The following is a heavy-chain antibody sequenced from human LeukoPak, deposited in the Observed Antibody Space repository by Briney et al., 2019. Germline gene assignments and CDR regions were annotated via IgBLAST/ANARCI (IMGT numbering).Heavy chain of an antibody. Sequence: PSETLSLTCTVSGGSISSYYWSWIRQPPGKGLEWIGYIYYSGSTNYNPSLKSRVTISVDTSKNQFSLKLSSVTAADTAVYYCARVPYSIRGLPYYYYYMDVWGKGTTVTVSS. J-gene: IGHJ6*03. V-gene: IGHV4-59*12. CDR1: GGSISSYY. CDR2: IYYSGST. CDR3: ARVPYSIRGLPYYYYYMDV. D-gene: IGHD6-13*01.